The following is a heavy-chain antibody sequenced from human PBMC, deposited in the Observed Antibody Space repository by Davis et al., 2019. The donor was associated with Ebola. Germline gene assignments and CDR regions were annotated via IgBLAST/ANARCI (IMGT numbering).Heavy chain of an antibody. CDR3: TSHEWELRSY. D-gene: IGHD1-26*01. CDR1: GFTFSGSA. Sequence: GESLKISCAASGFTFSGSAMHWVRQASGKGLEWVGRIRSKANSYATAYAASVKGRFTISRDDSKNTLYLQMNSLRAEDTAVYYCTSHEWELRSYWGQGTLVTVSS. V-gene: IGHV3-73*01. J-gene: IGHJ4*02. CDR2: IRSKANSYAT.